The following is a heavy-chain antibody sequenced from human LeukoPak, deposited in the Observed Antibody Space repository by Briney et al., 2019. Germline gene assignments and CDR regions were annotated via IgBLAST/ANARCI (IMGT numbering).Heavy chain of an antibody. CDR2: IYIDGTT. Sequence: PGGSLRLSCAASGFIVSHNYMTWVRQAPGKGLEWISVIYIDGTTYYADSVKGRFTISRDQANNTLYLQMNTLRDEDTAVYYCAREESAAAGLDYWGQGTLVTVSS. D-gene: IGHD6-13*01. CDR3: AREESAAAGLDY. CDR1: GFIVSHNY. V-gene: IGHV3-53*01. J-gene: IGHJ4*02.